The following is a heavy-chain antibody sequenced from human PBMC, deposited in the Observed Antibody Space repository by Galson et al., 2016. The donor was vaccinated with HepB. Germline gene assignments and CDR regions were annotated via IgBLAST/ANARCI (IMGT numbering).Heavy chain of an antibody. V-gene: IGHV3-48*03. CDR2: ISPSGTTT. CDR1: GFTFSSYE. Sequence: SLRLSCAASGFTFSSYEMNWVRQAPGKGREWISYISPSGTTTYYADSVKGRFTISRVNAKNSLYLQMNSLRAEDTALYYCARDFEGYFDLWGRGTLVTVSS. CDR3: ARDFEGYFDL. J-gene: IGHJ2*01.